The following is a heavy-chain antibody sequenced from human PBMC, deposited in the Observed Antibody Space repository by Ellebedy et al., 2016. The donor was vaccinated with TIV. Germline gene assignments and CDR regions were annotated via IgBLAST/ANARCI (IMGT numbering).Heavy chain of an antibody. J-gene: IGHJ3*02. CDR1: GYTFTNNA. CDR3: ARGSSTSWYGGAFDI. Sequence: AASVKVSCKASGYTFTNNAITWVRQAPGQGLEWMGWISGKNGNTNYAQKVQGRLTLTTDTSTNTAYMELRSLRSDDTAVYYCARGSSTSWYGGAFDIWGQGTMVTVSS. V-gene: IGHV1-18*01. CDR2: ISGKNGNT. D-gene: IGHD6-13*01.